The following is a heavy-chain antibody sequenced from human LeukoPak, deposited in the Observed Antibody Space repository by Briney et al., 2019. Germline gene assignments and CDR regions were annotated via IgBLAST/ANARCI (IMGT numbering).Heavy chain of an antibody. CDR1: GFTFSTYW. J-gene: IGHJ3*02. D-gene: IGHD5-12*01. CDR2: ISWNSGSI. Sequence: GGSLRLSCEASGFTFSTYWMHWVRQAPGKGLEWVSGISWNSGSIGYADSVKGRFTISRDNAKNSLYLQMNSLRAEDTALYYCAKDVYSGYDWHAFDIWGQGTMVTVSS. CDR3: AKDVYSGYDWHAFDI. V-gene: IGHV3-9*01.